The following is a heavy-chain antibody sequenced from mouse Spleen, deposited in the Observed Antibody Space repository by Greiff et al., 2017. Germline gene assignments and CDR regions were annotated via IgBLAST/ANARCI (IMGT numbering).Heavy chain of an antibody. CDR1: GYTFTTYP. CDR2: FHPYNDDT. J-gene: IGHJ4*01. V-gene: IGHV1-47*01. D-gene: IGHD2-3*01. CDR3: ARCYDGYYGAMDY. Sequence: LVESGAELVKPGASVKMSCKASGYTFTTYPIEWMKQNHGKSLEWIGNFHPYNDDTKYNEKFKDKTTLTADKSSSTAYMQLSSLTSEDSAVYYCARCYDGYYGAMDYWGQGTSVTVSS.